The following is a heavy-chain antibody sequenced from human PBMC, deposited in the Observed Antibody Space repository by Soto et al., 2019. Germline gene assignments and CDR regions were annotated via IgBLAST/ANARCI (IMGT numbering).Heavy chain of an antibody. CDR3: ARQGGSRGLSKNRSDP. D-gene: IGHD2-15*01. V-gene: IGHV4-39*01. CDR2: LYYSWST. Sequence: SETLSLTCTVSGGSISSSSYYEGWIRQPPGKGLEWLGSLYYSWSTYYNPSLKSRVTICVDTSKNQFSLKLSSVTAADTAVYYCARQGGSRGLSKNRSDPWGQGTLVTVSS. J-gene: IGHJ5*02. CDR1: GGSISSSSYY.